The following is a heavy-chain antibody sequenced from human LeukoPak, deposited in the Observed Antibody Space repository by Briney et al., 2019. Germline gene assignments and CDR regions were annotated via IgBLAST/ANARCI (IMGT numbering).Heavy chain of an antibody. CDR3: AREITMVRGVQNWFDP. Sequence: ASVKVSCKASGGTFSSYAISWVRQAPGQGLEWMGRIIPIFGIANYAQKFQGRVTITADKSTSTAYMELSSLRSEDMAVYYCAREITMVRGVQNWFDPWGQGTLVTVSS. J-gene: IGHJ5*02. CDR2: IIPIFGIA. V-gene: IGHV1-69*04. CDR1: GGTFSSYA. D-gene: IGHD3-10*01.